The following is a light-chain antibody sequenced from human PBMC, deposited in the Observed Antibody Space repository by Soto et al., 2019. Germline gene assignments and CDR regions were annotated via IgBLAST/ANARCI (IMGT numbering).Light chain of an antibody. J-gene: IGLJ1*01. CDR3: SSYTSSSTMRV. CDR2: DVS. V-gene: IGLV2-14*01. CDR1: SSDVGGYNY. Sequence: QSVLTQPASVSGSPGQSITISCTGTSSDVGGYNYVSWYQQHPGKAPKLMIYDVSNRPSGVSNRFSGSKSGNTASLTISGLQAEDEADYYCSSYTSSSTMRVCGPGTKVTGL.